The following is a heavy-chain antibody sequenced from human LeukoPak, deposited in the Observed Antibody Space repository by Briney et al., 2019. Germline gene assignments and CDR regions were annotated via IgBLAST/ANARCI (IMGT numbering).Heavy chain of an antibody. CDR3: TDAVAG. CDR1: GFSVGDNY. Sequence: GSLRLSCAASGFSVGDNYVTWARQPPGKGLEWVSVIYRDGSTYYADSVKGRFTISRDNSKNTLYLQMNSLRVEDTAVYYCTDAVAGWGQGTLVTVSS. V-gene: IGHV3-53*05. CDR2: IYRDGST. D-gene: IGHD4-23*01. J-gene: IGHJ4*02.